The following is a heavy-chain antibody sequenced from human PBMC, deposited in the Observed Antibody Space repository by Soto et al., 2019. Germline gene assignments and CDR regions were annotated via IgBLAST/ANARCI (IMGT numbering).Heavy chain of an antibody. CDR3: ARGWGDGNNVADY. D-gene: IGHD3-10*01. Sequence: GGSLRLSCAASGFTFSSYTTHWVGQAPGKGQEWVAVISYDGSNKYYADSVKGRFTISRDNSKNTVYLQMKSLRPEDTTVYYVARGWGDGNNVADYLGQANVVTACS. CDR1: GFTFSSYT. V-gene: IGHV3-30-3*01. CDR2: ISYDGSNK. J-gene: IGHJ4*02.